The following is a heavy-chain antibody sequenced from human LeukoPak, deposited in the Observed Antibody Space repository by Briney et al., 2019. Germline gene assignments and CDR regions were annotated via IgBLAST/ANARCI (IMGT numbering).Heavy chain of an antibody. CDR3: ARQTATGTDS. J-gene: IGHJ4*02. D-gene: IGHD6-13*01. CDR1: GFTFSSYW. Sequence: PGGSLRLSCAASGFTFSSYWMHWVRQAPGKGLVWVSRIDSDGSITSYADSVRGRLTISRDNAKNALYLQMNSLRAEDTAVYYCARQTATGTDSWGQGTLVTVSS. V-gene: IGHV3-74*01. CDR2: IDSDGSIT.